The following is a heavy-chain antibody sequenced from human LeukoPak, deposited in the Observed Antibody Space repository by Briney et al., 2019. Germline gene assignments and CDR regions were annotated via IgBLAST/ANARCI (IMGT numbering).Heavy chain of an antibody. Sequence: ASVKVSCKASGDTFTGYYMHWVRQAPGQGLEWMGWINPNSGGTNYAQKFQGRVTMTRDTSISTAYMELSRLRSDDTAVYYCARDPGYCSGGSCYPSNWFDPWGQGTLVTVSS. D-gene: IGHD2-15*01. CDR2: INPNSGGT. CDR3: ARDPGYCSGGSCYPSNWFDP. CDR1: GDTFTGYY. V-gene: IGHV1-2*02. J-gene: IGHJ5*02.